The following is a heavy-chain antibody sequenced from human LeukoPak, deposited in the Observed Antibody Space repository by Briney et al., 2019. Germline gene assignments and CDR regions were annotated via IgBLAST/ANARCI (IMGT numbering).Heavy chain of an antibody. CDR3: VRLTHCDNGRCYFSD. D-gene: IGHD2-8*01. V-gene: IGHV4-59*08. CDR2: IYYTGTT. CDR1: GGSISGYH. J-gene: IGHJ4*02. Sequence: SETLSLTCTVSGGSISGYHWTWVRQSPEKGLEWIAYIYYTGTTNYNNSPALKSRVTISLDTSENQFALKLSSVTAADTAIYYCVRLTHCDNGRCYFSDWGQGILVTVSS.